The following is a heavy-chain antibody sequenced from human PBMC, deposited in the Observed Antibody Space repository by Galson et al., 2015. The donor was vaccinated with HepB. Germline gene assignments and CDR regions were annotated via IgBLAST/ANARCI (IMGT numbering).Heavy chain of an antibody. D-gene: IGHD6-19*01. CDR2: INTNTGNP. J-gene: IGHJ4*02. Sequence: SVKVSCKASGYTFTSHSMNWVRQAPGQGLEWMGWINTNTGNPTYAQGFTGRFVFSLDTSVSTAYLQISGLKTEDTAVYYCARDEAMAGTLCDYWGQGTLVTVSS. CDR1: GYTFTSHS. V-gene: IGHV7-4-1*02. CDR3: ARDEAMAGTLCDY.